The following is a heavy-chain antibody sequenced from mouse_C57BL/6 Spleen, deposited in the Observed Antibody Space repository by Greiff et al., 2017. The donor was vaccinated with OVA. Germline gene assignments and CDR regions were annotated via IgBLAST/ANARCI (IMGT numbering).Heavy chain of an antibody. CDR2: INPNNGGT. CDR1: GYTFTDYN. V-gene: IGHV1-18*01. CDR3: ARRGVSTMITTGFAY. J-gene: IGHJ3*01. D-gene: IGHD2-4*01. Sequence: EVKLMESGPELVKPGASVKIPCKASGYTFTDYNMDWVKQSHGKSLEWIGDINPNNGGTIYNQKFKGKATLTVDKSSSTAYMELRSLTSEDTAVYDCARRGVSTMITTGFAYWGQGTLVTVSA.